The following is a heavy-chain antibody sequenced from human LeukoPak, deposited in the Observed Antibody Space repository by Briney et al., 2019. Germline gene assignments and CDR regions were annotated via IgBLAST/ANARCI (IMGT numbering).Heavy chain of an antibody. D-gene: IGHD2-2*01. CDR2: ISSSSSTI. J-gene: IGHJ4*02. CDR1: GFTFSSYS. CDR3: AREGVDCSSTSCYEY. Sequence: GGSLRLSCAASGFTFSSYSMNWVRQAPGKGLEWVSYISSSSSTIYYADSVKGRFTISRDNAKNSLYLQMNSLRAEDTAVYYCAREGVDCSSTSCYEYWGQGTLVTVSS. V-gene: IGHV3-48*04.